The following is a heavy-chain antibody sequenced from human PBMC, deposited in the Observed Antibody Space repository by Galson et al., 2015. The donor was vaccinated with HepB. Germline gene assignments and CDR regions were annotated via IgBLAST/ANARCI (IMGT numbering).Heavy chain of an antibody. D-gene: IGHD5-18*01. Sequence: LVKPTQTLTLTCTFSGFSLSTSGVGVGWIRQPPGKALEWLALIYWDDDKRYSPSLKSRLTITKDTSKNQVVLTMTNMDPVDTATYYCAHRGGYSYGFPPDFDYWGQGTLVTVSS. CDR1: GFSLSTSGVG. CDR2: IYWDDDK. V-gene: IGHV2-5*02. CDR3: AHRGGYSYGFPPDFDY. J-gene: IGHJ4*02.